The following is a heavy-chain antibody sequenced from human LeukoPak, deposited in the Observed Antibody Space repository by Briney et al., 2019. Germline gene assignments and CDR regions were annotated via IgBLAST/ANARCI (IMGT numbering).Heavy chain of an antibody. CDR1: GFTFNSNG. CDR3: VKDCPGDSSPEGVCHYYMDV. V-gene: IGHV3-30*02. CDR2: IRYDGNTK. J-gene: IGHJ6*03. D-gene: IGHD6-13*01. Sequence: GGSLRLSCAASGFTFNSNGMHWVRQAPGKRLEWVAFIRYDGNTKYYADSVKGRFTISRDNSKNTLYLQMNSLRGDDTAVCYCVKDCPGDSSPEGVCHYYMDVWGKGTTVTVSS.